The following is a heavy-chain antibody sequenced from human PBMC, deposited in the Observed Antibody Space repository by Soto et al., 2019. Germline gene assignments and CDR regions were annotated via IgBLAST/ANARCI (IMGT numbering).Heavy chain of an antibody. Sequence: SETLSLTCAVYGGSFSGYYWSWIRQPPGKGLEWIGEINHSGSTNYNPSLKSRVTISVDTSKNQFSLKLSSVTAADTAVYYCARARLRYFDWFDYWGQGTLVTVSS. CDR3: ARARLRYFDWFDY. CDR1: GGSFSGYY. CDR2: INHSGST. V-gene: IGHV4-34*01. D-gene: IGHD3-9*01. J-gene: IGHJ4*02.